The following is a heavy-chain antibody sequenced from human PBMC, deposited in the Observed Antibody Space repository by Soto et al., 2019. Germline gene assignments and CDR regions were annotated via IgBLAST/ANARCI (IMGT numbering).Heavy chain of an antibody. CDR2: IYYSGST. CDR1: GGSISSSSYY. D-gene: IGHD2-15*01. V-gene: IGHV4-39*01. Sequence: SETLSLTCTVSGGSISSSSYYWGWVRQPPGKGLEWIGSIYYSGSTDYNPSLKSRVTISVDTSKNQFSLKVNSVTAADMAVYFCARRVRGQVVAATHTDYWGEGTLVTVSS. CDR3: ARRVRGQVVAATHTDY. J-gene: IGHJ4*02.